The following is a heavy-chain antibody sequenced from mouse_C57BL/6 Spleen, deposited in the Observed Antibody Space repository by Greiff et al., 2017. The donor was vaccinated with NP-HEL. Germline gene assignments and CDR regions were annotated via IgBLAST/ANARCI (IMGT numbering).Heavy chain of an antibody. CDR1: GYAFTNYL. V-gene: IGHV1-54*01. J-gene: IGHJ2*01. CDR3: ARRVYYYGSSYGYFDY. CDR2: INPGSGGT. Sequence: LVESGAELVRPGTSVKVSCKASGYAFTNYLIEWVKQRPGQGLEWIGVINPGSGGTNYNEKFKGKATLTADKSSSTAYMQLSSLTSEDSAVYFCARRVYYYGSSYGYFDYWGQGTTLTVSS. D-gene: IGHD1-1*01.